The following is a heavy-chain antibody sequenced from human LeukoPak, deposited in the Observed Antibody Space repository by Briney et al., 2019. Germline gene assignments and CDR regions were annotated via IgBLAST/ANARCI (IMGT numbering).Heavy chain of an antibody. V-gene: IGHV4-59*01. CDR3: AKGAGWYEY. J-gene: IGHJ4*02. CDR1: GGSISSYY. D-gene: IGHD6-19*01. Sequence: SETLSLTCTVSGGSISSYYWSWLRQPPGKGLEWIGYINFSGRINYNPSLRRRVTISGESSKNQFSLRLSSMTAADTAVYYCAKGAGWYEYWGQGTLVTVSS. CDR2: INFSGRI.